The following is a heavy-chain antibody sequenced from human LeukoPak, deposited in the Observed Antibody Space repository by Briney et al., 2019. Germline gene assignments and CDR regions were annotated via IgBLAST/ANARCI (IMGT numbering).Heavy chain of an antibody. CDR2: INPSGGST. D-gene: IGHD3-10*01. CDR3: AKDGRHRIEGSGSYYAY. V-gene: IGHV1-46*01. Sequence: GASVKVSCKASGYTFTGYYVHWVRQAPGQGLEWMGIINPSGGSTNYAQKFQGRVTMTRDMSTSTVYMELSSLRSEDTAVYYCAKDGRHRIEGSGSYYAYWGQGTLVTVSS. J-gene: IGHJ4*02. CDR1: GYTFTGYY.